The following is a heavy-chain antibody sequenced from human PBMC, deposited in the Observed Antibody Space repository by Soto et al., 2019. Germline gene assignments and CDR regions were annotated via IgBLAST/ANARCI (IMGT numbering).Heavy chain of an antibody. CDR1: GGSISSSSYY. J-gene: IGHJ6*02. CDR3: ARRGGSSYYYYGMDV. Sequence: SETLSLTCTVSGGSISSSSYYWGWIRQPPGKGLEWIGSIYYSGSTYYNPSLKSRVTISVDTSKNQFSLKLSSVTAADTAVYYCARRGGSSYYYYGMDVWGQGTMVTVSS. CDR2: IYYSGST. D-gene: IGHD6-6*01. V-gene: IGHV4-39*01.